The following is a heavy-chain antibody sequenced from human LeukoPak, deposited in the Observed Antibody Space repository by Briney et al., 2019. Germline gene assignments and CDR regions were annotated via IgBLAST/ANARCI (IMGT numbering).Heavy chain of an antibody. CDR3: ARVGSSSWFYYYYYMDV. V-gene: IGHV1-18*01. J-gene: IGHJ6*03. Sequence: ASVKVSCKASGYTFTSYGISWVRQAPGQGLEWMGWISAYDGNTNYAQKLQGRVTMTTDTSTSTAYMELRSLRAEDTAVYYCARVGSSSWFYYYYYMDVWGKGTTVTISS. CDR1: GYTFTSYG. CDR2: ISAYDGNT. D-gene: IGHD6-13*01.